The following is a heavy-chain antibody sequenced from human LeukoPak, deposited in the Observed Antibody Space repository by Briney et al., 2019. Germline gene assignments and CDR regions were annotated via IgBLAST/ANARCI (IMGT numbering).Heavy chain of an antibody. Sequence: ASVKVSCKASGYTFTSYDINWVRQAPGQGLEWMGWMNPNSGNTGYAQKFQGRVTMTRNTSISTAYMELSSLRSEDTAVYYCARGRSYQLPMLLAYWGQGTLVTVSS. D-gene: IGHD2-2*01. CDR3: ARGRSYQLPMLLAY. CDR2: MNPNSGNT. CDR1: GYTFTSYD. V-gene: IGHV1-8*01. J-gene: IGHJ4*02.